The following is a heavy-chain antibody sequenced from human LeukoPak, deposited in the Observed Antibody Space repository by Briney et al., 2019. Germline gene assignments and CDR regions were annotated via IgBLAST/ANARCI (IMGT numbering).Heavy chain of an antibody. D-gene: IGHD3-3*01. J-gene: IGHJ4*02. V-gene: IGHV4-34*01. CDR2: INHSGST. Sequence: SETLSLTCAVYGGSFSGYYWSWIRQPPGKGLEWIGEINHSGSTNYNPSLKSRVTISVDTSKNQLSLKLSSVTAADTAVYYCARFDNYDFWSGYWPRYFDYWGQGTLVTVPS. CDR1: GGSFSGYY. CDR3: ARFDNYDFWSGYWPRYFDY.